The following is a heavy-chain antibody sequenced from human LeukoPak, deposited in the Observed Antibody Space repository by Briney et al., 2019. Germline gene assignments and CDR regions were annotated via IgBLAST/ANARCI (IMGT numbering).Heavy chain of an antibody. CDR2: MKQDGSKK. CDR3: TRVGYIDEGIDY. V-gene: IGHV3-7*04. Sequence: GGSLRLSCVASGFLFSSYCMNWVRQAPGKGLEWVANMKQDGSKKSYVDSVKGRFTISRDNAKNSLYLQMNSLRAEDTAIYYCTRVGYIDEGIDYWGQGTLVTVSS. J-gene: IGHJ4*02. D-gene: IGHD5-24*01. CDR1: GFLFSSYC.